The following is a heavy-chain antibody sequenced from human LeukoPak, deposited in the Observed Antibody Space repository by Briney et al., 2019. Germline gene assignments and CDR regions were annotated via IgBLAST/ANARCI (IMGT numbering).Heavy chain of an antibody. CDR3: ARGGYYYLDV. Sequence: SETLSLTCTMSGGSISPYYWSWIRQPPGKGLEWIAYIFHSGTTKYNPSLKSRVAISLDTPKSQFSLKLHSATAADTAVYYCARGGYYYLDVWGRGTTVTVSS. J-gene: IGHJ6*03. CDR2: IFHSGTT. V-gene: IGHV4-59*01. CDR1: GGSISPYY.